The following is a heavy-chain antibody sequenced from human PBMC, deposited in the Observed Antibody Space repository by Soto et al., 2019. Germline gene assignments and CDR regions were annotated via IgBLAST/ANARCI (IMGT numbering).Heavy chain of an antibody. CDR3: AKDRGCDYRDY. CDR2: ISVSGGST. D-gene: IGHD3-10*01. V-gene: IGHV3-23*01. J-gene: IGHJ4*02. Sequence: EVQLLESGGGLVQTGGSLRLSCAASGFTFSRNAMSWVRQAPGKGLEWVSGISVSGGSTSYPDSVRGRFTISRDESKNTLYLQMNSLRAEDTAVYYCAKDRGCDYRDYWGQGTLVTVSS. CDR1: GFTFSRNA.